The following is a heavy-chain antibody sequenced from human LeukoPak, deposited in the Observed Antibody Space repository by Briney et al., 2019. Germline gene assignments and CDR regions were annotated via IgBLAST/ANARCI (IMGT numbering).Heavy chain of an antibody. Sequence: GGSLRLSCTASGFTFGDYAMSWVRQPPGKGLEWVGFIRSKAYGGKIEYDASVRGRFSISRDDSRSIAYLQMNSLKTEDTAFYYCTRGTYYYDRTGYFTDYWGQGTLVSVSS. J-gene: IGHJ4*02. CDR1: GFTFGDYA. CDR3: TRGTYYYDRTGYFTDY. CDR2: IRSKAYGGKI. D-gene: IGHD3-22*01. V-gene: IGHV3-49*04.